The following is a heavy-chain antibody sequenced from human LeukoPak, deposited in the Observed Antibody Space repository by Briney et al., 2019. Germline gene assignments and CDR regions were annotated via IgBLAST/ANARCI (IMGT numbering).Heavy chain of an antibody. CDR1: GFTFSSYW. J-gene: IGHJ4*02. Sequence: GGSLRLSCAASGFTFSSYWMSWVRQAPGKGLEWLANIKQDGSEKYYVDYVKGRFTISRDNTKNSLYLQMNSLRAEDTAVYYCARLNGGLDYWGQGTLVTVSS. CDR2: IKQDGSEK. V-gene: IGHV3-7*01. CDR3: ARLNGGLDY.